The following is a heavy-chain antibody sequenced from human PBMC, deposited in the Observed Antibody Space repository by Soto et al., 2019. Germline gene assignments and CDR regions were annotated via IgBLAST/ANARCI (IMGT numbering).Heavy chain of an antibody. V-gene: IGHV3-7*01. CDR2: IKQDGSEA. CDR1: GFTLNSFW. D-gene: IGHD5-18*01. CDR3: ARGYPGYIYGSCFDY. Sequence: PGGSLRLSCAASGFTLNSFWMNWVRQAPGRGLEWVANIKQDGSEAYYADSVQGRFTISRDNAKNSLYLQMNSLRVEDTAVYYCARGYPGYIYGSCFDYWGQGTLVTVSS. J-gene: IGHJ4*02.